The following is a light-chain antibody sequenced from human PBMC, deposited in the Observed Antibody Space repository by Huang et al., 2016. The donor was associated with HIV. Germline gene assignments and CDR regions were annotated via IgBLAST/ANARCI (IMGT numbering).Light chain of an antibody. CDR2: AAS. Sequence: DIQLTQSPSSLSASVGDRVTITCRASQTISNSLNWYQQKQGKAPKLLIYAASTSQSGVPSRFSGSGSGTDFTLTLSSLQPEDFGTYYCQQSHNSPRTFGEGTRVEIK. CDR1: QTISNS. V-gene: IGKV1-39*01. CDR3: QQSHNSPRT. J-gene: IGKJ1*01.